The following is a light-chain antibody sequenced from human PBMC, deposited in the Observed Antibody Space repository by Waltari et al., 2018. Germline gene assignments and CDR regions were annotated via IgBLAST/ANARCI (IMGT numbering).Light chain of an antibody. CDR3: QVWDSNSDLVV. CDR1: NIVIEF. Sequence: SYVLTQPPSVSVAPGKTARITCGENNIVIEFVNWYQQKPGQAPVLVVYGNTDRPSGIPERFSGSNSENTATLTISRAEAGDEADYYCQVWDSNSDLVVFGGGTKLTVL. CDR2: GNT. J-gene: IGLJ2*01. V-gene: IGLV3-21*03.